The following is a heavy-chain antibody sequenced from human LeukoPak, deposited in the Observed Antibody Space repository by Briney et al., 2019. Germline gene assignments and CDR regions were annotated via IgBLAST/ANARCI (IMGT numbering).Heavy chain of an antibody. CDR3: AKAATMRVVVITTPFDY. V-gene: IGHV3-23*01. J-gene: IGHJ4*02. Sequence: PGGSLRLSCAASGFTFSYYAMTWVRQAPGKGLECFSAISGSGDITYYVDSVKRRFTISRDNSKNTLFLQMHSLRAEDKAVYYCAKAATMRVVVITTPFDYWGQGTLVTVSS. CDR2: ISGSGDIT. CDR1: GFTFSYYA. D-gene: IGHD3-22*01.